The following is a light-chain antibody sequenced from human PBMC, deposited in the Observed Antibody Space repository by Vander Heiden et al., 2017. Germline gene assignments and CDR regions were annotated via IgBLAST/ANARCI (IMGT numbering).Light chain of an antibody. CDR1: QSVSRY. CDR2: GAT. CDR3: QQTYSSPT. Sequence: DIQMTQSPSSLSASVGDRVTITCRASQSVSRYLNWYQHKPGKAPNLLIYGATTLQPGAPPRFSASGFGTDFTLTISSVQPEDFATYYCQQTYSSPTFGQGTKVEIK. J-gene: IGKJ1*01. V-gene: IGKV1-39*01.